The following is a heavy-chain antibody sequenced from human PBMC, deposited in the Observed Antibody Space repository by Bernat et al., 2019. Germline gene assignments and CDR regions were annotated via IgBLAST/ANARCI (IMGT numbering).Heavy chain of an antibody. CDR2: IYYSGTT. J-gene: IGHJ4*02. V-gene: IGHV4-39*01. CDR3: ARQDGSGSFSENFFDS. CDR1: GGSISSGRYN. Sequence: QLQLQESGPGLVKPSETLSLTCIVSGGSISSGRYNWGWIRQLPGKGLEWIASIYYSGTTYYNPSLKSRVTIHVDTSKNRFSLKLSSVTAADTAVYYCARQDGSGSFSENFFDSWGQGTLVTVSA. D-gene: IGHD3-10*01.